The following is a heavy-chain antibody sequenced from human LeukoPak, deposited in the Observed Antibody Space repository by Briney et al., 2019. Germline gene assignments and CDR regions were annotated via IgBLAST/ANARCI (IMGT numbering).Heavy chain of an antibody. V-gene: IGHV3-30-3*01. CDR1: GFTFSSNT. J-gene: IGHJ5*02. CDR3: AGASNWFDP. CDR2: ISYDGSNK. D-gene: IGHD4/OR15-4a*01. Sequence: GGSLRLSCAASGFTFSSNTMHWVRQAPGKGLEWVAVISYDGSNKYYADSVKGRFTISRDNSKNTLYLQMNSLRPEDTAVYYCAGASNWFDPWGQGTLVTVSS.